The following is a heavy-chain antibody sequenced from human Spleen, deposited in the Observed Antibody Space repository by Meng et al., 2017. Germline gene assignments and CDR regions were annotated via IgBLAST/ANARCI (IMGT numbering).Heavy chain of an antibody. Sequence: GESLKISCAASGFTFSSYAMHWVRQAPGKGLEWVAVISYDGSNKYYADSVKGRFTISRDNSKNTLYLQMNSLRAEDTAVYYCAREVEDIVVDGRRPIFYYYYGMDVWGQGTTVTVSS. J-gene: IGHJ6*02. D-gene: IGHD2-2*01. CDR3: AREVEDIVVDGRRPIFYYYYGMDV. V-gene: IGHV3-30*04. CDR2: ISYDGSNK. CDR1: GFTFSSYA.